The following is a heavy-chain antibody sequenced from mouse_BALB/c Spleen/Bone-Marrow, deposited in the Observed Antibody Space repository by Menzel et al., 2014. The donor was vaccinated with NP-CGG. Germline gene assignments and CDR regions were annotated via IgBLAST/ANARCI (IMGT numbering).Heavy chain of an antibody. CDR2: IYPGDGDT. CDR3: VRGGNYRFDY. J-gene: IGHJ2*01. D-gene: IGHD2-1*01. CDR1: GYAFSSSW. V-gene: IGHV1-82*01. Sequence: VQLHQSGPELVKPGVSVKISCKASGYAFSSSWMNWVKQRPGQGHEWIGRIYPGDGDTNYNGKFKGKATLTADKSSSTAYMQLSSLTSVDSAVYFCVRGGNYRFDYWGQGTTLPVSS.